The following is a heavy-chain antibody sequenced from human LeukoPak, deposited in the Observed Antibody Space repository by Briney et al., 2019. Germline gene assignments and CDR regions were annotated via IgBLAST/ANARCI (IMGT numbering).Heavy chain of an antibody. CDR2: INSDGSST. Sequence: GGSLRLSCAASGFTFSSYWMHWVRQAPGEGLVWVSRINSDGSSTTYADSVKGRFTISRDNAKNTLYLQMNSLRAEDTAVYYCARVEPIRLLVDYWGQGTLVTVSS. CDR1: GFTFSSYW. J-gene: IGHJ4*02. CDR3: ARVEPIRLLVDY. D-gene: IGHD3-3*01. V-gene: IGHV3-74*01.